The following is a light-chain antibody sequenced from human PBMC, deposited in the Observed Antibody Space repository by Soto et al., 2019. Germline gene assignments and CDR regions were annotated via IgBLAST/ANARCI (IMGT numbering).Light chain of an antibody. CDR1: SSDVGAYNY. V-gene: IGLV2-8*01. CDR2: EVN. Sequence: QSALTQPPSASGSPGQSVTISCTGTSSDVGAYNYVSWYQQYPGKAPKLMIYEVNKRPSGVPDRFSGSKSGKTASLTVSGLQPEDEADYNCTSYASINIWVFGGGTKLTVL. CDR3: TSYASINIWV. J-gene: IGLJ3*02.